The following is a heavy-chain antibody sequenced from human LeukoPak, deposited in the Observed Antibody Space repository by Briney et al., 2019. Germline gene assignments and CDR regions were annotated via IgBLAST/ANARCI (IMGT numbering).Heavy chain of an antibody. D-gene: IGHD2-2*01. CDR1: GGTFSSYT. Sequence: SVKVSCKASGGTFSSYTTSWVRQAPGQGLEWMGRIVPMLGILNYAQKFQGRVTITADKSTSTAYMELSSPRSEDTAVYYCATRSSTSLDYYYYGMDVWGQGTTVTVSS. V-gene: IGHV1-69*02. CDR3: ATRSSTSLDYYYYGMDV. J-gene: IGHJ6*02. CDR2: IVPMLGIL.